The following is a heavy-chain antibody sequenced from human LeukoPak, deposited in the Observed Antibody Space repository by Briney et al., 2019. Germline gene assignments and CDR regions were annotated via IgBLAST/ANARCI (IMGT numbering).Heavy chain of an antibody. J-gene: IGHJ4*02. CDR3: ARDNVPVGATTRPDY. V-gene: IGHV3-30*04. Sequence: GGAPSPPLAAPGFPLSNYAMHWGRPAPGQGQEWGADISYDGSNKYYADSVKGRFTISRDNSKSTLYLQMNSLRAEDTAVYYCARDNVPVGATTRPDYCGQGTLVTVSS. CDR2: ISYDGSNK. CDR1: GFPLSNYA. D-gene: IGHD1-26*01.